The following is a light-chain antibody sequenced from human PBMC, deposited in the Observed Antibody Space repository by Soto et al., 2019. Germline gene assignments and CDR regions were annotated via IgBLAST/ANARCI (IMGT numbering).Light chain of an antibody. CDR1: QSVSSN. CDR3: QQYNMWYT. V-gene: IGKV3-15*01. Sequence: EIVMTQSPATLSVSPGERATLSCRASQSVSSNLAWYQQKPGQAPRLLISGASTRATGIPARFSGSGSGTEFTLTISSLQSEDFAVYYCQQYNMWYTFGQGTRLEIK. J-gene: IGKJ2*01. CDR2: GAS.